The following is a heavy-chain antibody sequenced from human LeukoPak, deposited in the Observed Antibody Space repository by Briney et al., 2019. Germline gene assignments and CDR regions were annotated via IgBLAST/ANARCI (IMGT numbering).Heavy chain of an antibody. V-gene: IGHV4-31*03. CDR2: IYYSGST. D-gene: IGHD4-17*01. Sequence: PSQTLSLTCTVSGGSISSGGYYWSWIRQHPGKGLEWVGYIYYSGSTYYNPSLKSRVAISLDTSKNQFSLKLSSVTAADTAEYYCAGSSPSGDYPHYIYGLDVWRQGTTVTVSS. CDR1: GGSISSGGYY. CDR3: AGSSPSGDYPHYIYGLDV. J-gene: IGHJ6*02.